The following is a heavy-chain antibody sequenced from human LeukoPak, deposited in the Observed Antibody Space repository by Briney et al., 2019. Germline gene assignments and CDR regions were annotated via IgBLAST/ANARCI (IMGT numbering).Heavy chain of an antibody. Sequence: PGGSLRHSCAASGFTFSSYEMNWVRQAPGKGLEWVSYISSSGSTIYYADSVKGRFTISRDNAKNSLYLQMNSLRAEDTAVYYCARWGYYYYYVMDVWGKGTTVTVSS. CDR2: ISSSGSTI. CDR3: ARWGYYYYYVMDV. J-gene: IGHJ6*04. V-gene: IGHV3-48*03. D-gene: IGHD3-16*01. CDR1: GFTFSSYE.